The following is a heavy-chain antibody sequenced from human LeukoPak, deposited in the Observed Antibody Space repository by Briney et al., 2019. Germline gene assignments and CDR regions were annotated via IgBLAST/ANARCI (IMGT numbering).Heavy chain of an antibody. Sequence: SETLSLTCAVYGGSFSGYYWSWIRQPPGKGLEWIGEINHSGSTNYNPSLKSRVTISVDTSKNQFSLKLSSVTAADTAVYYCARAHHDTMVRGVIITGNYYYMDVWGKGTTVTVSS. CDR2: INHSGST. D-gene: IGHD3-10*01. V-gene: IGHV4-34*01. CDR3: ARAHHDTMVRGVIITGNYYYMDV. J-gene: IGHJ6*03. CDR1: GGSFSGYY.